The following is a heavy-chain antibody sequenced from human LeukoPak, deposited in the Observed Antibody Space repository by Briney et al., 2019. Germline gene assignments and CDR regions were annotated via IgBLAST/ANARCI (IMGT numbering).Heavy chain of an antibody. CDR2: INHSGST. V-gene: IGHV4-34*01. CDR3: ARGQSRIQLWLY. D-gene: IGHD5-18*01. J-gene: IGHJ4*02. CDR1: GGSFSGYY. Sequence: SETLSLTCAVYGGSFSGYYWSWIRQPPGKGLEWIGEINHSGSTNYNPSLKSRVTISVDTSKNQFSLKLSSVTAADTAVYYCARGQSRIQLWLYWGQGTLVTVSS.